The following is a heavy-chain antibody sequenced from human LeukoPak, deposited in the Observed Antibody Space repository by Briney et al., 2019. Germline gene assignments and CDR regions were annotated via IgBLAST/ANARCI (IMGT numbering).Heavy chain of an antibody. V-gene: IGHV1-3*01. J-gene: IGHJ4*02. D-gene: IGHD6-13*01. CDR2: INAGNGNT. CDR1: GYTFTSYA. CDR3: ARGAAGPDNDY. Sequence: ASVKVSCKASGYTFTSYAMYWVRQAPGQMLEWMGWINAGNGNTKYSQKFQGRVTITRDTSASTAYMELSSLRSEDTAVYYCARGAAGPDNDYWGQGTLVTVSS.